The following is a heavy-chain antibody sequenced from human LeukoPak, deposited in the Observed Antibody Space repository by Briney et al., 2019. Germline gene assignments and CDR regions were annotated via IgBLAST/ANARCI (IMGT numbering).Heavy chain of an antibody. CDR3: ARDRTTVTTGYYGMDV. J-gene: IGHJ6*02. Sequence: ASVTVSFKSSVYTFTVYYMHWVRQAPGQGLGWMGWINPNTGVTNYAQKFQGRVTLTSDTSIITAYMELTRLRSDDTAMYYCARDRTTVTTGYYGMDVWGQGTTLTVSS. CDR1: VYTFTVYY. D-gene: IGHD4-17*01. V-gene: IGHV1-2*02. CDR2: INPNTGVT.